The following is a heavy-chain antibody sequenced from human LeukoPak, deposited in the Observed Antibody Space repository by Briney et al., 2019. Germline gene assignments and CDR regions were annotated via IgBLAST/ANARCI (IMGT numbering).Heavy chain of an antibody. J-gene: IGHJ5*02. CDR3: ARLEGSSGYFDP. CDR2: IYYSGTT. Sequence: SETLSLTCTVPGGSISGSNYFWAWIRQPPGKGLEWIGSIYYSGTTYYNPSLKSRVTISVGTSKNQFSLNLSSVTAADTAMYYCARLEGSSGYFDPWGQGTLVTVSS. D-gene: IGHD3-22*01. V-gene: IGHV4-39*01. CDR1: GGSISGSNYF.